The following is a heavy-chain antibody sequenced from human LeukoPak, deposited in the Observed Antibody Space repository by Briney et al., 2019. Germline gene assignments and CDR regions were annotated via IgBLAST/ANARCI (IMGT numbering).Heavy chain of an antibody. CDR3: ASESLDSSLA. V-gene: IGHV3-23*01. D-gene: IGHD3-22*01. CDR1: GFTFSSYA. J-gene: IGHJ1*01. CDR2: ISGSADRI. Sequence: GGSLRLSCAASGFTFSSYAMSWVRQAPGKGLEWVSAISGSADRIYYADSVKGRFTISRDNSKNTQYLQMNSLRAEDTAVYYCASESLDSSLAWGQGTLVTVSS.